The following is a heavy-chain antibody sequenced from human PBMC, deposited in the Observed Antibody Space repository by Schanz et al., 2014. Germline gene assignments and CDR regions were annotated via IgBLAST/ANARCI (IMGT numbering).Heavy chain of an antibody. CDR2: ISSSSSYI. Sequence: EVQLVESGGGLVKPGGSLRLSCAASGFTFSTYYMNWVRQAPGKGLEWVSSISSSSSYISYADSVKGRFTISRDNAKNSLYLQMSSLRDGDTAVYYCASVIMVAGNHRDGRDVWGQGTTVIVSS. V-gene: IGHV3-21*02. CDR1: GFTFSTYY. J-gene: IGHJ6*02. CDR3: ASVIMVAGNHRDGRDV. D-gene: IGHD6-19*01.